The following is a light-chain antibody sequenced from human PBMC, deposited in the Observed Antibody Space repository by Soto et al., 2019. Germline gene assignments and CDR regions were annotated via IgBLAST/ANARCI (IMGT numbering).Light chain of an antibody. CDR1: SXNIGAGYD. V-gene: IGLV1-40*01. J-gene: IGLJ1*01. CDR2: ANS. Sequence: QSALTQPPSVSGAPGQRVTISCTGSSXNIGAGYDVHWYQQLPGTAPKLLIYANSIRPSGVPGRFSGSKSGTSASLAITGLQAEDEADYYCQSYDSSLSGYVFGTGTKVTVL. CDR3: QSYDSSLSGYV.